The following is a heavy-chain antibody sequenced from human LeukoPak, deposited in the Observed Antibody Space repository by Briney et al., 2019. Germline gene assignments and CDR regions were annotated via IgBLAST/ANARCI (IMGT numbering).Heavy chain of an antibody. V-gene: IGHV3-53*01. CDR1: GFTVSTNY. Sequence: PGGSLRLSCAASGFTVSTNYMNWVRQAPGKGLEWVSVIYSGGSTYYADSVKGRFSISRDNSKNTLYLQMNRLRAEDTAVYYCARDYGGNSVLDSWGQGTLVTVSS. CDR3: ARDYGGNSVLDS. J-gene: IGHJ5*02. D-gene: IGHD4-23*01. CDR2: IYSGGST.